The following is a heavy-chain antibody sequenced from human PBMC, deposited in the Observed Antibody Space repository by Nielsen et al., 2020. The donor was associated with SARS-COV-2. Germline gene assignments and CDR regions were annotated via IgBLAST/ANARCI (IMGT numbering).Heavy chain of an antibody. Sequence: SETLSFTCSVSGGSISSVPYYWTWIRQHPGKGLEWIGYIYYIGGTYYNPSLKSRVNISLDTSKNQFSLQLNSVTAADTAVYFCARETATGFLGTVDSWGQGVLVTVSS. CDR3: ARETATGFLGTVDS. V-gene: IGHV4-31*03. D-gene: IGHD2-21*02. J-gene: IGHJ4*02. CDR1: GGSISSVPYY. CDR2: IYYIGGT.